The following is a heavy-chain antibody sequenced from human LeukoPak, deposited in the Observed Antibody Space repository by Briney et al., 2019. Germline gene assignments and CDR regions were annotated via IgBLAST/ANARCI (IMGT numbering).Heavy chain of an antibody. V-gene: IGHV1-2*02. CDR3: AVSIQAPPIPAFDY. Sequence: GASVKVSCKPSGYTFTVYSIHWMRQAPGQGLEWVGRIDPNSGVTNYAQNFQGRVTMTTDTPITTAYMDLSWLTSDDTAVYYCAVSIQAPPIPAFDYWGQGTPVTVSS. CDR2: IDPNSGVT. J-gene: IGHJ4*02. CDR1: GYTFTVYS. D-gene: IGHD5-24*01.